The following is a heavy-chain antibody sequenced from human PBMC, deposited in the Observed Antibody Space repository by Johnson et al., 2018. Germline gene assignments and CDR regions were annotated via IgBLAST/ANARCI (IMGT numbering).Heavy chain of an antibody. CDR3: AKGVVVGLYFQH. V-gene: IGHV3-23*04. D-gene: IGHD2-21*01. Sequence: VQLVQSGGGLVQPGGSLRLSCAASGFTFRSYAMGGVRQAPGKGLEWVSGINGGGGNTYSADSVKGRFTISRDNSKNTLFLQMNSLRAEDTAVNYCAKGVVVGLYFQHWGQGTLVTVSS. CDR2: INGGGGNT. CDR1: GFTFRSYA. J-gene: IGHJ1*01.